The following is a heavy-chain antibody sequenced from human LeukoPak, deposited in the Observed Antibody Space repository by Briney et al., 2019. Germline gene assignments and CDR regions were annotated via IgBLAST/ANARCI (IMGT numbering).Heavy chain of an antibody. Sequence: VASVKVSCKASGDTFTNYGINWVRQAPGQGLEWMGIINPSGGSTTYAQKFQGRATMTRDTSASTVYMELSSLRSEDTAVYYCARGDDTSGYWYWGQGTLVTVSS. CDR2: INPSGGST. CDR1: GDTFTNYG. CDR3: ARGDDTSGYWY. V-gene: IGHV1-46*01. J-gene: IGHJ4*02. D-gene: IGHD3-22*01.